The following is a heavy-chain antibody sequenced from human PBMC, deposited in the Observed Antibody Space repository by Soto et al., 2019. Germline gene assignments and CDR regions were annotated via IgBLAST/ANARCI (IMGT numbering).Heavy chain of an antibody. Sequence: QVQLVQSGAEVKKPGASVKVYCKASGYTFTSYAMHWVRQAPGQRLEWMGWINAGNGNTKYSQKFQGRVTITRDTSASTAYMERSSLRSEDTAVYSCARTSGYYFFDYWGQGTLVTVSS. V-gene: IGHV1-3*01. J-gene: IGHJ4*02. CDR1: GYTFTSYA. CDR3: ARTSGYYFFDY. CDR2: INAGNGNT. D-gene: IGHD3-3*01.